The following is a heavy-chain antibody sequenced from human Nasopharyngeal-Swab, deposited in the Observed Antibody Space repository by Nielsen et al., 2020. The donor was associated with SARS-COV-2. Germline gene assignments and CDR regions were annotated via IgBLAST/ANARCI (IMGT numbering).Heavy chain of an antibody. J-gene: IGHJ3*02. Sequence: GGSLRLSCVASGFTFSNYAMSWARQAPGKGLEWVSAISGSGGSTYYADSVKGRFTISRDNSKNTLYLQMNSLRAEDTAVYYCAKKLENILRYFDWLLDAFDIWGQGTMVTVSS. V-gene: IGHV3-23*01. CDR1: GFTFSNYA. CDR3: AKKLENILRYFDWLLDAFDI. CDR2: ISGSGGST. D-gene: IGHD3-9*01.